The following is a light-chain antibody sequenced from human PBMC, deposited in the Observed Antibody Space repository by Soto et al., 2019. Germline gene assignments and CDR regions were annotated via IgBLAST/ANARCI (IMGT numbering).Light chain of an antibody. V-gene: IGKV3D-15*01. CDR3: QQYNNWPRT. J-gene: IGKJ3*01. CDR1: QSISSN. Sequence: EIVMTQSPATLSVSPGERATLSCRASQSISSNLAWYQQKPGQAPSLLLYGVSTRATGIPTRFSGSGSGTEVTLTISSLQSEDFAIYYCQQYNNWPRTFGPGTRVDFK. CDR2: GVS.